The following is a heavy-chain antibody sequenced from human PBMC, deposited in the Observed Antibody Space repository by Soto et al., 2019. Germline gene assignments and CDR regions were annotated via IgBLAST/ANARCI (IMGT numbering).Heavy chain of an antibody. CDR2: IWYDGSNK. V-gene: IGHV3-33*01. CDR1: GFTFSSYG. Sequence: GGSLRLSCAASGFTFSSYGMHWVRQAPGKGLEWVAVIWYDGSNKYYADSVKGRFTISRDNSKNTLYLQMNSLRAEDTAVYYCARAKEKEGSRGGIDYWGQGTLVTVSS. CDR3: ARAKEKEGSRGGIDY. D-gene: IGHD6-6*01. J-gene: IGHJ4*02.